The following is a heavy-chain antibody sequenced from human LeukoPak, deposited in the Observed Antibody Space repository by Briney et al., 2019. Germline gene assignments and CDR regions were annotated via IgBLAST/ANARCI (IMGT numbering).Heavy chain of an antibody. J-gene: IGHJ2*01. CDR2: IKSKTDGGTT. CDR1: GFTFSDYY. Sequence: GGSLRLSCAASGFTFSDYYMSWIRQAPGKGLEWVGRIKSKTDGGTTDYAAPVKGRFTISRDDSKNTLYLQMNSLKTEDTAVYYCSTASGEIAAARKPWYFDLWGRGTLVTVSS. CDR3: STASGEIAAARKPWYFDL. D-gene: IGHD6-13*01. V-gene: IGHV3-15*01.